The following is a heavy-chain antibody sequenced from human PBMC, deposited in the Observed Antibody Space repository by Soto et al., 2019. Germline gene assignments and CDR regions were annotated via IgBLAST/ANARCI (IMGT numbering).Heavy chain of an antibody. CDR1: GVTFSSYS. Sequence: WGSLIISCAASGVTFSSYSRNWVRQAPVKGLEWVSYISSSSSTIYYTDSVKGRFTISRDNAKNSLYLQMNSLRDEDTAVYYCARDLIAVAGLSDYWGQGTLVTVSS. J-gene: IGHJ4*02. V-gene: IGHV3-48*02. CDR3: ARDLIAVAGLSDY. CDR2: ISSSSSTI. D-gene: IGHD6-19*01.